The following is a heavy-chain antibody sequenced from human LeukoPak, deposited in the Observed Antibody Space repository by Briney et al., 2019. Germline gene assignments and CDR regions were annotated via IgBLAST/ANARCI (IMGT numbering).Heavy chain of an antibody. Sequence: SETLSLTCTVSGGSISYYYWNWIRQPAGKGLEWIGRIYTSGRTYYNPSLKSRVTMSVDTSTNQFSLKLSSVTAADTAVYYCARIGVVVADMDVWGKGTTVTVSS. CDR1: GGSISYYY. CDR3: ARIGVVVADMDV. D-gene: IGHD2-15*01. J-gene: IGHJ6*03. V-gene: IGHV4-4*07. CDR2: IYTSGRT.